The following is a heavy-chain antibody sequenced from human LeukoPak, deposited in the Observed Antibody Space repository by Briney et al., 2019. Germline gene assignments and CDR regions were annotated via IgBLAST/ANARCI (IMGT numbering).Heavy chain of an antibody. D-gene: IGHD2-15*01. V-gene: IGHV3-23*01. Sequence: GSLRLSCVASGLRFRSYAMNWVRQAPGKGLECISTSSDDSSFTYYADSVKGRSAISRDDSKNTLYLQMNNLKVEDTAVYYCAKGRCSGVGCDSFHSWGQGALVTVSS. CDR1: GLRFRSYA. CDR2: SSDDSSFT. J-gene: IGHJ4*02. CDR3: AKGRCSGVGCDSFHS.